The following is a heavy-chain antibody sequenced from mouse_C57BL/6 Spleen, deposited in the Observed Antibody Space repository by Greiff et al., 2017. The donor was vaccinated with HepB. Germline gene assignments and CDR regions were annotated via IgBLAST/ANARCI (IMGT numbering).Heavy chain of an antibody. V-gene: IGHV1-55*01. J-gene: IGHJ4*01. CDR3: ARSREDYAMDY. CDR2: IYPGSGST. Sequence: VKLQQPGAELVKPGASVKMSCKASGYTFTSYWITWVKQRPGQGLEWIGDIYPGSGSTNYNEKFKSKATLTVDTSSSTAYMQLSSLTSEDSAVYYCARSREDYAMDYWGQGTSVTVSS. CDR1: GYTFTSYW.